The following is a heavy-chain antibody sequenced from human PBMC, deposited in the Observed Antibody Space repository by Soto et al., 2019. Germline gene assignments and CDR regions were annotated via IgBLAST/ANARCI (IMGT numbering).Heavy chain of an antibody. V-gene: IGHV3-30-3*01. CDR2: ISYDGSNK. D-gene: IGHD4-17*01. CDR1: GFTFSSYA. Sequence: QVQLVESGGGVVQPGRSLRLSCAASGFTFSSYAMHWVRQAPGKGLEWVAVISYDGSNKYNADSVKGRFTISRDNSKNTLFLQMNSLRAEDTAVYYCARVGRLHYFDYWGQGTLVTVSS. CDR3: ARVGRLHYFDY. J-gene: IGHJ4*02.